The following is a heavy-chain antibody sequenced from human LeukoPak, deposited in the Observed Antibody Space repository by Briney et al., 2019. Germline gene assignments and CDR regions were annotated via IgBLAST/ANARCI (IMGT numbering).Heavy chain of an antibody. J-gene: IGHJ3*02. D-gene: IGHD2-8*01. V-gene: IGHV3-66*01. Sequence: GGSLRLSCAASGFTVSNNYMSWVRQAPGKGLEWVSITYSDVNTNYADSVKGRFTISSNNSKNTLSLQMNSLRAEDTAVYYCARKNGLFNAAFDIWGQGTVVTVSS. CDR2: TYSDVNT. CDR1: GFTVSNNY. CDR3: ARKNGLFNAAFDI.